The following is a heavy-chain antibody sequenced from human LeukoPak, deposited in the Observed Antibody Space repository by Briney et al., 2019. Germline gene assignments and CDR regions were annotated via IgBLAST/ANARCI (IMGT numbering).Heavy chain of an antibody. CDR1: GFTFGDYG. D-gene: IGHD2-15*01. Sequence: GGSLRLSCTTSGFTFGDYGMSWVRQAPGKGLEWVGFIRSKAYGGTTENAASVKGRFTISRDDSKSIAYLQMNSLKTEDTAVYYCTRGVLGWSYYFDYWGQGTLVTVSS. V-gene: IGHV3-49*04. J-gene: IGHJ4*02. CDR2: IRSKAYGGTT. CDR3: TRGVLGWSYYFDY.